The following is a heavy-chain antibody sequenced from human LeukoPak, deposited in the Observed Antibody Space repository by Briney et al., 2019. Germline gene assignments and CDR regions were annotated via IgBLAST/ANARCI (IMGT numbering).Heavy chain of an antibody. CDR2: IIPIFGTA. V-gene: IGHV1-69*13. CDR3: ARGGWLQGQYYFDY. CDR1: GGTFSSYA. J-gene: IGHJ4*02. D-gene: IGHD5-24*01. Sequence: GASVKVSCKASGGTFSSYAISWVRQAPGQGLEWMGGIIPIFGTANYAQKFQGRVTITADESTSTAYMELSSLRSEDTAVYYCARGGWLQGQYYFDYWGQGTLVTVSS.